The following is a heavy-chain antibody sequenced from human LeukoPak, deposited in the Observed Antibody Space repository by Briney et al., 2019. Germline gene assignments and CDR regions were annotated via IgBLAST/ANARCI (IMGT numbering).Heavy chain of an antibody. CDR3: ASGGSGWYFYGMDV. CDR1: GFTFSSYG. Sequence: PGGSLRLSCAASGFTFSSYGMHWVRQAPGKGLEWVAVIWYDGSNKYYADSVKGRFTISRDNSKNTLYLQMNSLRAEDTAVYYCASGGSGWYFYGMDVWGQGTTVTVSS. J-gene: IGHJ6*02. V-gene: IGHV3-30*02. CDR2: IWYDGSNK. D-gene: IGHD6-19*01.